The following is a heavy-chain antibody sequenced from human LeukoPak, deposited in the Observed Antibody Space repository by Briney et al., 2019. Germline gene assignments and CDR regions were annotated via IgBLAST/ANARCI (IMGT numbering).Heavy chain of an antibody. D-gene: IGHD4-17*01. J-gene: IGHJ3*02. CDR3: ARGEGGDYVGDVFDI. Sequence: GGSLRLSCAASGFTFSSYAMSWVRQAPGKGLEYVSAISGSGGTTPYADSVKGRFTISRDNSKNTLYLQMDSLRAEDTALYYCARGEGGDYVGDVFDIWGQGTMVTVSS. CDR1: GFTFSSYA. V-gene: IGHV3-23*01. CDR2: ISGSGGTT.